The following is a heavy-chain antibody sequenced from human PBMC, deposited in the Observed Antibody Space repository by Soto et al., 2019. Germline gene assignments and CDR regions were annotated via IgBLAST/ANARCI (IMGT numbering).Heavy chain of an antibody. J-gene: IGHJ5*02. V-gene: IGHV3-23*01. Sequence: GGSLRLSCAASGFTFSNYAMSWVRQTSGKGLEWVSDISGSGGSTYYADPVKGRFAISRDNSKNTLYLQMNSLRVEDTAVYYCAKDHTTVTTWVWFDPWGQGTLVTVSS. CDR3: AKDHTTVTTWVWFDP. CDR1: GFTFSNYA. D-gene: IGHD4-17*01. CDR2: ISGSGGST.